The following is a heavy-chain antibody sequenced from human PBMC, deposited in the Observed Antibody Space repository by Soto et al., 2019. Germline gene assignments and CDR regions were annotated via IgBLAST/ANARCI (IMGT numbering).Heavy chain of an antibody. CDR2: IYYSGTT. Sequence: QVQLQEPGPGLVKPSAPLSLPCAFSGTSFSISTWGGWSRQPQGKGLEWIGYIYYSGTTYYNPSLKSRVTMSVDTSKNQFSLKLTSVTAVDTAVYYCARREIQGPIDYWGQGTLVTVSS. V-gene: IGHV4-28*01. D-gene: IGHD1-26*01. CDR3: ARREIQGPIDY. J-gene: IGHJ4*02. CDR1: GTSFSISTW.